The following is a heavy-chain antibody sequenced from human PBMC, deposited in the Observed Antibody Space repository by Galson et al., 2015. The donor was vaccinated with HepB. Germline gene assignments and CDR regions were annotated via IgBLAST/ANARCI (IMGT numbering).Heavy chain of an antibody. V-gene: IGHV3-23*01. D-gene: IGHD2-15*01. J-gene: IGHJ3*02. CDR3: ARWPRHCSGANCQGGSFDM. CDR1: GFTFNNYA. Sequence: SLRLSCAASGFTFNNYAMSWVRQAPGKGLEWVSGISGGGGSTYYADSVKGRFTISRDNSKNTLSLQMNSLRAEDTAVYYCARWPRHCSGANCQGGSFDMWGQGTMVTVSS. CDR2: ISGGGGST.